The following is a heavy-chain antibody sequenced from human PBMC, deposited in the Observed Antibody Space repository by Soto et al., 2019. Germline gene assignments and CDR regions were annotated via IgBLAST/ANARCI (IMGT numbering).Heavy chain of an antibody. J-gene: IGHJ3*01. V-gene: IGHV1-8*01. CDR1: GLAFPIND. D-gene: IGHD3-16*02. Sequence: QVQLVQSGAEVKKPGASVQVSCKASGLAFPINDIIWVRQTIGQGLEFMGWMNPSGRNTGYTQKCQGRATFTWNTPTNPAYIDFSRLRYEDTAVSYCARYRTQVAVAFEVCDQGTMVTVSS. CDR2: MNPSGRNT. CDR3: ARYRTQVAVAFEV.